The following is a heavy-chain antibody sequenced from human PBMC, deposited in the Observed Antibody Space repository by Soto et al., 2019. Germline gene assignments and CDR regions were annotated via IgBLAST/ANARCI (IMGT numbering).Heavy chain of an antibody. CDR3: ARAHPLSGSYDAAGYFDY. Sequence: EVQLVESGGGLVQPGGSLRLSCAASGFSVSSNYMNWVRQTPGKGLEWDSAIYSFGSTYYAESVKGRFTISRHNSKNTVYLQMNGLRPEDTAIYYCARAHPLSGSYDAAGYFDYWGQGTLVTVSS. J-gene: IGHJ4*02. CDR2: IYSFGST. V-gene: IGHV3-53*04. D-gene: IGHD1-26*01. CDR1: GFSVSSNY.